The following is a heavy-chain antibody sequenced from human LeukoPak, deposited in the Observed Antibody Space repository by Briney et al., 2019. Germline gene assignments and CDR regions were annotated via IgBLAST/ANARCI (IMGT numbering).Heavy chain of an antibody. CDR3: ATKVPGSSHSSS. D-gene: IGHD6-19*01. Sequence: GGSLSLFCAASGFTFNTFVMNWVRQAPGKGLEWVSYVSGSGDEIRYGDSVRGRFTISRDNAKSSLYLQMNSLRAEDTAVYYCATKVPGSSHSSSWGQGTMVTVSS. CDR1: GFTFNTFV. V-gene: IGHV3-48*03. J-gene: IGHJ4*02. CDR2: VSGSGDEI.